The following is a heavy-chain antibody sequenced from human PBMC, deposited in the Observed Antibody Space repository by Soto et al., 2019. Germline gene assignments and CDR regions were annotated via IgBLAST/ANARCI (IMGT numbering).Heavy chain of an antibody. V-gene: IGHV4-39*01. CDR1: GDSISRSDYY. Sequence: QLQLQESGAGLVKPSETLSLTCVSGDSISRSDYYWASIRHPPGKGLEWMGTIHYSGSTYYTPTLTIRIIISVDTSKNQISLKRISVTAADTSVYYCASLHSAYAIDLNYWSQGALVIVSS. J-gene: IGHJ4*02. CDR2: IHYSGST. CDR3: ASLHSAYAIDLNY. D-gene: IGHD5-12*01.